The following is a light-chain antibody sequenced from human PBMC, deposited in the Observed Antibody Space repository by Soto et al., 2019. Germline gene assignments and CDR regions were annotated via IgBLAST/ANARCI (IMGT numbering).Light chain of an antibody. Sequence: DIQMTQSPSSLSASVGDRVTITCRASQGISTYLAWYQQKPGKVPKLLIYAASTLQSGVPSRFSGSGSGTDFTLTISSLQPEDAATYYCQKYNSATLTFGGGTKVEIK. CDR1: QGISTY. CDR2: AAS. J-gene: IGKJ4*01. CDR3: QKYNSATLT. V-gene: IGKV1-27*01.